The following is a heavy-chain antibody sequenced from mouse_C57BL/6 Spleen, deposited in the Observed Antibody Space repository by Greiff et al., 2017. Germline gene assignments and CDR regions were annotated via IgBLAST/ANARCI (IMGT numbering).Heavy chain of an antibody. CDR1: GYTFTDHT. CDR2: IYPRDGST. Sequence: VQLQQSDAELVKPGASVKISCKVSGYTFTDHTIHWMKQRPEQGLEWIGYIYPRDGSTTYNEKFKGKATLTAVKSSSTAYMQLNCLTSEYSAVYFCARSGDASYFDYGGQGTTLTVSS. CDR3: ARSGDASYFDY. D-gene: IGHD6-1*01. J-gene: IGHJ2*01. V-gene: IGHV1-78*01.